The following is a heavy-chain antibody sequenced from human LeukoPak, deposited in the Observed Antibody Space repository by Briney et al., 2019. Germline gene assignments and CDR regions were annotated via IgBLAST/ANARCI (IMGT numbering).Heavy chain of an antibody. J-gene: IGHJ6*03. CDR3: AKDPLEGGSYYYYYYMDV. CDR2: IANDGSNE. Sequence: GGSLRLSCVASGFTFSRYDMHWLRQAPGEGLQWVAVIANDGSNEIYADSVKGRFTISRDNSKNTLYLQMNSLRAEDTAVYYCAKDPLEGGSYYYYYYMDVWGKGTTVTISS. V-gene: IGHV3-30-3*01. CDR1: GFTFSRYD. D-gene: IGHD1-26*01.